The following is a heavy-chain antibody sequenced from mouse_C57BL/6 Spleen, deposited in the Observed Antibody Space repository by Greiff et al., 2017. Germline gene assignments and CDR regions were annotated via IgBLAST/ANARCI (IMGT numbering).Heavy chain of an antibody. CDR3: ARGYYGSREGTLYCFDY. J-gene: IGHJ2*01. Sequence: QVHVKQPGAELVKPGASVKLSCKASGYTFTSYWMQWVKQRPGQGLEWIGEIDPSDSYTNYNQKFKGKATLTVDTSSSTAYMQLSSLTSEDSAVYYCARGYYGSREGTLYCFDYWGQGTTLTVSS. CDR1: GYTFTSYW. CDR2: IDPSDSYT. V-gene: IGHV1-50*01. D-gene: IGHD1-1*01.